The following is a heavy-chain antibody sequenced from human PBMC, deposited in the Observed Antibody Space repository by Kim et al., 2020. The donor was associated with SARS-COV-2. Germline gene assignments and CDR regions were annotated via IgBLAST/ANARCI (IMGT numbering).Heavy chain of an antibody. Sequence: GGSLRLSCAASGFTFSSYGMHWVRQAPGKGLEWVAVIWYDGSNKYYADSVKGRFTISRDNSKNTLYLQMNSLRAEDTAVYYCARDGVVVAATHWFDPWGQGTLVTVSS. V-gene: IGHV3-33*01. J-gene: IGHJ5*02. CDR1: GFTFSSYG. CDR2: IWYDGSNK. CDR3: ARDGVVVAATHWFDP. D-gene: IGHD2-15*01.